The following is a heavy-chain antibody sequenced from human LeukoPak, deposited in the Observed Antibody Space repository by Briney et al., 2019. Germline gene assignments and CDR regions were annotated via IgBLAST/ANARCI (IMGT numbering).Heavy chain of an antibody. CDR2: FSSDNSVI. CDR3: VRGGAGATKDDVFDI. J-gene: IGHJ3*02. D-gene: IGHD1-14*01. V-gene: IGHV3-48*02. Sequence: GGSLRLSCAASGFTFSSYSMNWVRQAPGKGLEWLSYFSSDNSVIHYADSVKGRFTISRDNARKSLFLQMNSLTDEDTAVYYCVRGGAGATKDDVFDIWGQGTMVTVSS. CDR1: GFTFSSYS.